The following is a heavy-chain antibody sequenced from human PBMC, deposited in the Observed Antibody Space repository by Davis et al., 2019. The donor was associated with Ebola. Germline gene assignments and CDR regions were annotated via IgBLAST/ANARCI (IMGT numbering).Heavy chain of an antibody. CDR1: GFTSSSYG. CDR2: IWYDGSNK. J-gene: IGHJ4*02. Sequence: PGGSLRLSCAASGFTSSSYGMHWVRQAPGKGLEWVAVIWYDGSNKYYADSVKGRFTISRDNGKNSLYLQMNSLRDEDTAVYYCAKDRSSSRFDYWGQGTLVTVSS. CDR3: AKDRSSSRFDY. D-gene: IGHD6-19*01. V-gene: IGHV3-33*06.